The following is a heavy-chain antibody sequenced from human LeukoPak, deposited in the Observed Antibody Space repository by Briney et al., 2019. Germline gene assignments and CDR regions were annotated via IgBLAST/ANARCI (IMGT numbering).Heavy chain of an antibody. D-gene: IGHD2-2*01. J-gene: IGHJ6*03. CDR3: TGGSGKVVSGEYCYYMDV. CDR1: GFTTHYW. V-gene: IGHV3-7*01. CDR2: IDRDGRVQ. Sequence: PGGSLRLSCTASGFTTHYWLNWVRQSPGKGLEWVANIDRDGRVQHYVDSVEGRFTISRDSAKNSLDLQMHSLRAEDTAVYYCTGGSGKVVSGEYCYYMDVWGKGTTVTVSS.